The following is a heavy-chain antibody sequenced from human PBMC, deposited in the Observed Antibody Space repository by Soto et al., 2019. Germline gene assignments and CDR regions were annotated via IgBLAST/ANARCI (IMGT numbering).Heavy chain of an antibody. D-gene: IGHD5-12*01. CDR3: AREGDGYNVYWFDP. CDR1: GGSISSYY. CDR2: IYYSGST. Sequence: SETLSLTCTVSGGSISSYYWSWIRQPPGKGLEWIGYIYYSGSTNYNPSLKSRVTISVDTSKNQFSLKLSSVTAADTAVYYCAREGDGYNVYWFDPWGQGTLVTVSS. J-gene: IGHJ5*02. V-gene: IGHV4-59*12.